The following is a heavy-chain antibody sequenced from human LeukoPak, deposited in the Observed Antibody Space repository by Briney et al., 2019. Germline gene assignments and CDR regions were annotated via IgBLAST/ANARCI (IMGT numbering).Heavy chain of an antibody. Sequence: GRSLRLSCAASGFTFDDYAMHLVRQAPGKGLEWVSGISWNSGSIGYADSVKGRFTISRDNAKNSLYLQLSSLRPEDTALYYCAKHMRATNTYSFFGLDVWGQGTTVTVSS. D-gene: IGHD1-26*01. CDR2: ISWNSGSI. V-gene: IGHV3-9*01. J-gene: IGHJ6*02. CDR1: GFTFDDYA. CDR3: AKHMRATNTYSFFGLDV.